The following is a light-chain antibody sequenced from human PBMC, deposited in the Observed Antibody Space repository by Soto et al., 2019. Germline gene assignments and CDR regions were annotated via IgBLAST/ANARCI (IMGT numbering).Light chain of an antibody. V-gene: IGKV1-5*03. CDR1: QSIYSY. Sequence: DIQMTQSPSTLSASVGDRVTITCRASQSIYSYLAWYQQKPGKAPKLLIYKASNLESGVTSRFSGSGSGTEFTLTISSLQPDDFATYYFQQYSLGGTFGQGTKVGIK. J-gene: IGKJ1*01. CDR3: QQYSLGGT. CDR2: KAS.